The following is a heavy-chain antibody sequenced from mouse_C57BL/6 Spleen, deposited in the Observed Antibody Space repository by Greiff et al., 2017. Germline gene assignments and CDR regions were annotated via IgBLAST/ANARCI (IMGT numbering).Heavy chain of an antibody. Sequence: VQLQQSGPELVKPGASVKISCKASGYAFSSSWMNWVKQRPGKGLEWIGRIYPGDGDTNYNGKFKGKATLTADKSSSTAYMQLISLASEDSAVYFCARGMVTTWDYWGQGTTLTVSS. CDR2: IYPGDGDT. V-gene: IGHV1-82*01. CDR3: ARGMVTTWDY. D-gene: IGHD2-2*01. CDR1: GYAFSSSW. J-gene: IGHJ2*01.